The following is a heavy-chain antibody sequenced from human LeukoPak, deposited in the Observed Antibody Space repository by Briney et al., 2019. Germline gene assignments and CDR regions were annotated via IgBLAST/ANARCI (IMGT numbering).Heavy chain of an antibody. Sequence: PGGSLRLSCAASGFTFSSYWMHWVRQAPGKGLVWVSRINSDGSSTSYADSVKGRFTISRDNAKNTLYLQMNSLRAEDTAVYYCARLVVATNFDYWGQGTPVTVSS. V-gene: IGHV3-74*01. D-gene: IGHD5-12*01. J-gene: IGHJ4*02. CDR2: INSDGSST. CDR1: GFTFSSYW. CDR3: ARLVVATNFDY.